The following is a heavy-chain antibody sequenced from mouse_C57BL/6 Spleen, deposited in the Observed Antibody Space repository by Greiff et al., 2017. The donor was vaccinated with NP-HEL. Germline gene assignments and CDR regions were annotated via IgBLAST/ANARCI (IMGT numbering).Heavy chain of an antibody. D-gene: IGHD1-1*01. CDR2: IYPSDSET. J-gene: IGHJ1*03. Sequence: QVQLQQPGAELVRPGSSVKLSCKASGYTFTSYWMDWVKQRPGQGLEWIGNIYPSDSETHYNQKFKDKATLTVDKSSSTAYMQLSSLTSEDSAVYYCARGGSSYHFDVSGTGTTVTVSS. V-gene: IGHV1-61*01. CDR1: GYTFTSYW. CDR3: ARGGSSYHFDV.